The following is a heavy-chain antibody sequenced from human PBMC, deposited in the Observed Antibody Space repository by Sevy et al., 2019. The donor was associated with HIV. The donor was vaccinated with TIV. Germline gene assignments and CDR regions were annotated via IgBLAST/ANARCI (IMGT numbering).Heavy chain of an antibody. CDR3: ARAGIVGAGIFDY. CDR2: IKQDGSGK. V-gene: IGHV3-7*03. D-gene: IGHD1-26*01. Sequence: GGSLRLSCAASGFTFSSYWMSWVRQAPGKGLEWVANIKQDGSGKYYVDSVKGRFTISRDNAKNSLYLQMNSLRAEDTAVYYCARAGIVGAGIFDYWGQGTLVTVSS. CDR1: GFTFSSYW. J-gene: IGHJ4*02.